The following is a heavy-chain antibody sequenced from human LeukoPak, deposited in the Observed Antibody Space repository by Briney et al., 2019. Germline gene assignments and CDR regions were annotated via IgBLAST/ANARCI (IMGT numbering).Heavy chain of an antibody. CDR1: GWSFSGYY. J-gene: IGHJ4*02. CDR2: INHSGST. V-gene: IGHV4-34*01. CDR3: ARLAGWLRPLLYYFDY. D-gene: IGHD5-24*01. Sequence: SETVSLTCVVYGWSFSGYYWRWIRQPPGKGLEWIGEINHSGSTNYNPSLQSRVTIPVDTSKNQFSLKLSSVTAADTAVYYCARLAGWLRPLLYYFDYWGQGTLVTVSS.